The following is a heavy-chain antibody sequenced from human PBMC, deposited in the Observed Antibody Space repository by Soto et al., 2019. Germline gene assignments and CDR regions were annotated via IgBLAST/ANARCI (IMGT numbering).Heavy chain of an antibody. CDR3: ASVRQLWLRRINNGYSG. Sequence: QVQLVQSGAEVKKPESSVKVSCKAPGGTFSTYAISWVRQAPGQGLEWMGGIIPMFGTANYAQRFQDRVTITADESTNTVYMELSSLRSEDTAVYFCASVRQLWLRRINNGYSGWGQGTLVTVSS. V-gene: IGHV1-69*12. CDR1: GGTFSTYA. D-gene: IGHD5-12*01. J-gene: IGHJ4*02. CDR2: IIPMFGTA.